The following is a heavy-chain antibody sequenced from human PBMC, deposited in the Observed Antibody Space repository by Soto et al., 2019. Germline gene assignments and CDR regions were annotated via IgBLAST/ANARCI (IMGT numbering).Heavy chain of an antibody. Sequence: QVQLVQSGAEVKKPGSSVKVSCKASGGTFGSYAISWVRQAPGQGLEWMGGIIPIPGTANYAQKFQGRVTTAADEATSTAYMKLSSLRSEDTAVYYCARSQGSSTSLEIYYYYYYGMDVWGQGTTVTVSS. D-gene: IGHD2-2*01. V-gene: IGHV1-69*01. CDR1: GGTFGSYA. CDR2: IIPIPGTA. CDR3: ARSQGSSTSLEIYYYYYYGMDV. J-gene: IGHJ6*02.